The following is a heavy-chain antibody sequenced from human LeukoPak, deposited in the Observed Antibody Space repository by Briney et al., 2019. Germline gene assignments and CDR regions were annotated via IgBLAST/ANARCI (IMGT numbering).Heavy chain of an antibody. CDR2: IYTSGST. CDR1: GGSISSYY. CDR3: ARSDYSESYWAEYFQH. V-gene: IGHV4-4*07. J-gene: IGHJ1*01. Sequence: SETLSLTCTVSGGSISSYYWGWIRQPAGKGLEWIGRIYTSGSTNYNPSLKSRVTMSVDTSKNQFSLKLSSVTAADTAVYYCARSDYSESYWAEYFQHWRQGTLVTVSS. D-gene: IGHD1-26*01.